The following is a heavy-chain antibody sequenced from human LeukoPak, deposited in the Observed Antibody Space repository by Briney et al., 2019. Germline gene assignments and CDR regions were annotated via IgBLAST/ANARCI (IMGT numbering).Heavy chain of an antibody. D-gene: IGHD2-21*01. CDR3: ARDLLDCGGPKCSDY. V-gene: IGHV3-30-3*01. J-gene: IGHJ4*02. CDR1: GFTFENYR. CDR2: ITHDGSNK. Sequence: GGSLRLSCAASGFTFENYRMHWVRQAPGKGLEWVPLITHDGSNKYYADSVKGRFTISRDNSKNTVHLQMSSLRTEDTAVYYCARDLLDCGGPKCSDYGGQGTLVTVSS.